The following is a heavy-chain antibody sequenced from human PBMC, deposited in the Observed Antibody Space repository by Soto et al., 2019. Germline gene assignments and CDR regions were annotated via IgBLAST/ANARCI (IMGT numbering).Heavy chain of an antibody. Sequence: HPGGSLRLSCAASGFTFSSYWMHWVRQAPGKGLVWVSRINSDGSSTSYADSVKGRFTISRDNAKNTLYLQMNSLRAEDTAVYYCARDFWAPDIFGVVYYYYGMDVWGQGTTVTVSS. J-gene: IGHJ6*02. CDR3: ARDFWAPDIFGVVYYYYGMDV. D-gene: IGHD3-3*02. CDR2: INSDGSST. CDR1: GFTFSSYW. V-gene: IGHV3-74*01.